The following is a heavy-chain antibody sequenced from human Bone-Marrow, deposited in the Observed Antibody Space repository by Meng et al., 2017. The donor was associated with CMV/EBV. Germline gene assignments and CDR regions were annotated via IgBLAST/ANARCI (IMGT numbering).Heavy chain of an antibody. Sequence: SVKVSCKASGYTFTSYYMHWVRQAPGQGLEWMGGIIPILGTANYAQRFQGRVTITTDESTSTVYRELSSLRSEDTAVYYCATDRGKVGLRIYSYYGMDVWGQGTTVTVSS. CDR1: GYTFTSYY. D-gene: IGHD1-26*01. CDR3: ATDRGKVGLRIYSYYGMDV. J-gene: IGHJ6*02. V-gene: IGHV1-69*05. CDR2: IIPILGTA.